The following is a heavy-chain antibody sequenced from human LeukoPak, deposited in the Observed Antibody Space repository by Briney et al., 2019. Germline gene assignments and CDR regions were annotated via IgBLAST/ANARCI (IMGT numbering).Heavy chain of an antibody. V-gene: IGHV7-4-1*02. J-gene: IGHJ6*03. CDR2: INTNTGNP. CDR1: GYTFTSYA. Sequence: GASVKVSCKASGYTFTSYAMNWVRQAPGQGLEWMGWINTNTGNPTYAQGFTGRFVFSLDTSVSTAYLQISSLKAEDTAVYYCARGATVTTRTAMYYYYYYMDVWGKGTTVTVSS. D-gene: IGHD4-17*01. CDR3: ARGATVTTRTAMYYYYYYMDV.